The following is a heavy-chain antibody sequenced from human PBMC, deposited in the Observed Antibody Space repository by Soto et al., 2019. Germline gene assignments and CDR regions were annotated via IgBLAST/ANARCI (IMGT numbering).Heavy chain of an antibody. CDR2: IWYDGSNK. Sequence: QVQLVESGGGVVQPGRSLRLSCAASGFTFSSYGMHWVRQAPGKGLEWVAVIWYDGSNKYYADSGKGRFTISRDNSKNXLXRXXSGLGAEATAVYYCARDLTLGSSWPQYDYYYGMDVWGQGTTVTVSS. CDR1: GFTFSSYG. D-gene: IGHD6-13*01. CDR3: ARDLTLGSSWPQYDYYYGMDV. J-gene: IGHJ6*02. V-gene: IGHV3-33*01.